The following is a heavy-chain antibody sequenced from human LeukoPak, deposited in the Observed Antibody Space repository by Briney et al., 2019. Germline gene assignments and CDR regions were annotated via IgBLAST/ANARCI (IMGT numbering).Heavy chain of an antibody. CDR3: ARALGYCSGGSCTRGYNWFDP. J-gene: IGHJ5*02. D-gene: IGHD2-15*01. CDR1: GGSISSSDYY. Sequence: SETLSLTCTVSGGSISSSDYYWGWIRQPPGKGLEWIGSIYYGGSTYYNPSLKSRVTISVDTSMNQFSLKLSFVTTADTAAYYCARALGYCSGGSCTRGYNWFDPWGQGTLVTVPS. V-gene: IGHV4-39*01. CDR2: IYYGGST.